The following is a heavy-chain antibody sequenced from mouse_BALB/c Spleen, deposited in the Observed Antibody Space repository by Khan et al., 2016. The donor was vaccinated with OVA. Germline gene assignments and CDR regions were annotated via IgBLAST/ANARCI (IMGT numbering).Heavy chain of an antibody. CDR3: ASHLTGSFAY. D-gene: IGHD4-1*01. CDR1: GFTLSSYS. Sequence: DVHLVESGGDLVEPGGSLKLSCAASGFTLSSYSMSWVRQTPDKRLEWVATISSGGDYTYYPDIVKGRFTISRDNAKNTLYLQMSSLKSEDTAMYYCASHLTGSFAYWGQGTLVAVSA. V-gene: IGHV5-6*01. J-gene: IGHJ3*01. CDR2: ISSGGDYT.